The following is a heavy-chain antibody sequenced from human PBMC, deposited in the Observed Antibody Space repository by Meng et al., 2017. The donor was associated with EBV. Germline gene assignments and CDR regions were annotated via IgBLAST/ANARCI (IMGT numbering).Heavy chain of an antibody. D-gene: IGHD4-17*01. J-gene: IGHJ5*02. CDR2: IYYSGST. CDR1: GGSVSSGSYY. V-gene: IGHV4-61*01. Sequence: VQLQGSVPGLVKPSETLSLTCTVSGGSVSSGSYYWSWIRQPPGKGLEWIGYIYYSGSTNYNPSLKSRVTISVDTSKNQFSLKLSSVTAADTAVYYCARGRYYGDYFWFDPWGQGTLVTVSS. CDR3: ARGRYYGDYFWFDP.